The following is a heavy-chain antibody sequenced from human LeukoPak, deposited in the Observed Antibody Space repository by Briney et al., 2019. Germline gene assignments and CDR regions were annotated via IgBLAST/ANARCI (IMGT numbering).Heavy chain of an antibody. CDR3: AREGTYYYDSSGYYYDY. CDR1: GGSFSGDY. Sequence: PSETLSLTCAVYGGSFSGDYWSWIRQPPRKGLEWIGEINHSGSTNYNPSLKSRVAISVDTSKNQFSLKLSSVTAADTAVYYCAREGTYYYDSSGYYYDYWGQGTLVTVSS. J-gene: IGHJ4*02. D-gene: IGHD3-22*01. V-gene: IGHV4-34*01. CDR2: INHSGST.